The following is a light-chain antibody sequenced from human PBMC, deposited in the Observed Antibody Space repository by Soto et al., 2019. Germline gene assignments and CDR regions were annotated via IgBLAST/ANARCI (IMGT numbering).Light chain of an antibody. Sequence: EIVLTQSPATLSLSPGERATLSCRASQSVDSYLAWYQQQPGQAPRLLIYGASNRATGIPARLSARWSGTDFILTISSRESEDFADYYCQHRGKWPRTFGQGTKLEIK. CDR3: QHRGKWPRT. J-gene: IGKJ2*01. CDR1: QSVDSY. CDR2: GAS. V-gene: IGKV3-11*01.